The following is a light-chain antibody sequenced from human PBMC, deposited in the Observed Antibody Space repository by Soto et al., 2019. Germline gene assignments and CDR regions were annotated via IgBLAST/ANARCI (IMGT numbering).Light chain of an antibody. CDR3: CSYAGSSTFVV. J-gene: IGLJ2*01. CDR1: SSDVGRYNL. Sequence: QSVLTQPASVSGSPGQSITISCTGTSSDVGRYNLVSWYQQHPGKGPKFMIYEVSNRPSGVSNRFSGSKSGNTASLTISGLQAEDEAHYYCCSYAGSSTFVVFGGGTKLTVL. CDR2: EVS. V-gene: IGLV2-23*02.